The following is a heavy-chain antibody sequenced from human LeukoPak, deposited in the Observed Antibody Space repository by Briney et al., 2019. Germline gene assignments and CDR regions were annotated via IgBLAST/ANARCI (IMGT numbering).Heavy chain of an antibody. V-gene: IGHV4-59*08. CDR1: GGSTSSYY. D-gene: IGHD6-19*01. J-gene: IGHJ3*02. CDR2: IYYSGST. CDR3: ARHEEWLVYAFDI. Sequence: SETLSLTCTVSGGSTSSYYWSWIRQPPGKGLEWIGYIYYSGSTNYNPSLKSRVTISVDMSKNQFSLKLSSVTAADTAVYYCARHEEWLVYAFDIWGQGTMVTVSS.